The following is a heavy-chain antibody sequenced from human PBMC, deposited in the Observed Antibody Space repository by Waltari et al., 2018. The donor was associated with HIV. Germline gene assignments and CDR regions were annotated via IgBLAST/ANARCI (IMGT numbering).Heavy chain of an antibody. CDR3: ARGASGYDSLYYHALDV. CDR1: GFSFNSYT. Sequence: EVQLVESGGGLVKPGGSVRLSCAALGFSFNSYTMTWDRQAPGKGLEWVSSINYGSDKRFYADSVKGRFTISRDNAKNSLFLQIDTLRGEDTAVYFCARGASGYDSLYYHALDVWGQGTTLSVSS. D-gene: IGHD5-12*01. J-gene: IGHJ6*02. CDR2: INYGSDKR. V-gene: IGHV3-21*01.